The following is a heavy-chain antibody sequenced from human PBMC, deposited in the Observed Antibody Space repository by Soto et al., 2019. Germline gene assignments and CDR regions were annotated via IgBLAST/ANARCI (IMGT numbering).Heavy chain of an antibody. Sequence: ASVKVSCKASGYTFINYYIHWVRRAPGQGLEWMAIINPMGGSTNYAQEFQGRVTLTSDTSTSTVYMELSSLRFEDTALFYCARALAAGYLWGQGTLLTVSS. V-gene: IGHV1-46*01. CDR2: INPMGGST. CDR3: ARALAAGYL. J-gene: IGHJ5*02. D-gene: IGHD6-13*01. CDR1: GYTFINYY.